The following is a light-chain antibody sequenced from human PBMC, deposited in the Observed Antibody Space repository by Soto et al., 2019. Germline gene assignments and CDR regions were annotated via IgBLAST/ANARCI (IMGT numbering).Light chain of an antibody. CDR1: QSISSW. Sequence: DIQMTQSPSTLSASVGDRVTITCRASQSISSWLAWYQQKPGKAPKLLIYDASSLESGVPSRFSGSGSGTDFTHAISSLQPDDFATYYCQQYNSYSAWTFGQETKVEIK. V-gene: IGKV1-5*01. J-gene: IGKJ1*01. CDR3: QQYNSYSAWT. CDR2: DAS.